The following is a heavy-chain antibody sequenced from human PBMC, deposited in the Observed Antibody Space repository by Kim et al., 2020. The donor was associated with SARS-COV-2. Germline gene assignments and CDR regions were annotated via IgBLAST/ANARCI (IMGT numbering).Heavy chain of an antibody. CDR1: GGSISSSSYY. J-gene: IGHJ4*02. CDR3: ARSSGLVLRYSLTYFDY. V-gene: IGHV4-39*01. CDR2: IYYSGST. D-gene: IGHD3-9*01. Sequence: SETLSLTCTVSGGSISSSSYYWGWIRQPPGKGLEWIGSIYYSGSTYYNPSLKSRVTISVDTSKNQFSLKLSSVTAADTAVYYCARSSGLVLRYSLTYFDYWGQGTLGTVSS.